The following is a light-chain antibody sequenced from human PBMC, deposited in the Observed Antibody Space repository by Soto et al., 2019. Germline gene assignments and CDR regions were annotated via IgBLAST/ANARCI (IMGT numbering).Light chain of an antibody. CDR2: VAS. CDR1: QSISSY. CDR3: QQSYTTPYT. J-gene: IGKJ2*01. Sequence: DIQMTQSPSSLSASVGDRVSITCRASQSISSYLNWYQQKPGKAPELLIYVASTLQGGVPSRFSGSGSGTEFILTISSLQPEDFAIYYCQQSYTTPYTFGQGTKLEIK. V-gene: IGKV1-39*01.